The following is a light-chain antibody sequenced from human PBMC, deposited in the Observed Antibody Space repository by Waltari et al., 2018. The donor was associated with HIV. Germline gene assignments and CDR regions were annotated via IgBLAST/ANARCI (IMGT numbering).Light chain of an antibody. Sequence: DIQMPQSPSSVSASVGERVTITSRASQAISSWLAWYQQKPGKAPKLLIYAASSLQSGVPSRFSGSGSGTDFTLTISSQQPEDLATYYCQQANSFPWTFGQGTKVEIK. CDR2: AAS. J-gene: IGKJ1*01. CDR3: QQANSFPWT. V-gene: IGKV1-12*01. CDR1: QAISSW.